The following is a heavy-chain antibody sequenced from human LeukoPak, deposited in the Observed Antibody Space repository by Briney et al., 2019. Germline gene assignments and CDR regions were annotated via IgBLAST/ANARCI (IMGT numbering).Heavy chain of an antibody. CDR1: GGSFSGYY. CDR2: INHSGSP. CDR3: ARGSRPRYSSSWYWFDP. Sequence: PPETLSLTCAVYGGSFSGYYWSWIRQPPGEGREWIGEINHSGSPNYNPSLKIRVTISVDTSKNQFSLKLSSVTAADTAVYYCARGSRPRYSSSWYWFDPWGQGTLVTVSS. V-gene: IGHV4-34*01. D-gene: IGHD6-13*01. J-gene: IGHJ5*02.